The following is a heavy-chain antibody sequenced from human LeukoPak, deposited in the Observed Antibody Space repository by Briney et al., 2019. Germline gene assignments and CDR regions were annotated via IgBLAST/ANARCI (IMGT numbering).Heavy chain of an antibody. V-gene: IGHV4-34*01. J-gene: IGHJ6*02. D-gene: IGHD2-2*02. CDR2: ISHSGST. Sequence: GSLRLSCAASGFTFSSYAMSWIRQPPGKGLEWIGEISHSGSTNYNPSLKSRVTISVDTSKNQFSLKLSSVTAADTAVYYCARGPGYCSSTSCYMGGYYYYYYGMDVWGQGTTVTVSS. CDR1: GFTFSSYA. CDR3: ARGPGYCSSTSCYMGGYYYYYYGMDV.